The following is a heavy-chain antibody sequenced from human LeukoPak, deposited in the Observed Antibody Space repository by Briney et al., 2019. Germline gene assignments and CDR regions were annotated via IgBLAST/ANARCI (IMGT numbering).Heavy chain of an antibody. J-gene: IGHJ4*02. CDR1: GYTFTGYY. D-gene: IGHD4-11*01. CDR3: ARPITTREFNY. CDR2: INPNSGGT. Sequence: GASVKVSCKTSGYTFTGYYMHWVRQAPGQGLEWMGRINPNSGGTNYAQKFQGRVTMTRDTSISTAYMELSRLRSDDTAVYYCARPITTREFNYWGQGTLVTVSS. V-gene: IGHV1-2*06.